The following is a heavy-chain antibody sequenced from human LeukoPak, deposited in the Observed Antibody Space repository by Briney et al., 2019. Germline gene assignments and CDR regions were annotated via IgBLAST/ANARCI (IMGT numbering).Heavy chain of an antibody. CDR1: GFTFSSYA. CDR3: AKIFYMIVVEGAFDI. D-gene: IGHD3-22*01. J-gene: IGHJ3*02. CDR2: ISGSGGST. V-gene: IGHV3-23*01. Sequence: GGSLRVSCAASGFTFSSYAMSWVRQAPGKGLEWVSAISGSGGSTYYADSVKGRFTISSDNSKNTLYLQMNSVRAEDTAVYYCAKIFYMIVVEGAFDIWGQGTMVTVSS.